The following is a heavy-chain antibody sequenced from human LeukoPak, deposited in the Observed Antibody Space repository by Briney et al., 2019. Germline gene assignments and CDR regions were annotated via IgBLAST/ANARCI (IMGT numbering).Heavy chain of an antibody. Sequence: GGPLRLSCAASGFTFDDYAMHWVRQAPGKGLEWVSGISWNSGSIGYADSVKGRFTISRDNAKNSLYLQMSSLRAEDTALYYCAKDIGSSGWPDAFDIWGQGTMVTVSS. V-gene: IGHV3-9*01. CDR1: GFTFDDYA. CDR2: ISWNSGSI. D-gene: IGHD6-19*01. CDR3: AKDIGSSGWPDAFDI. J-gene: IGHJ3*02.